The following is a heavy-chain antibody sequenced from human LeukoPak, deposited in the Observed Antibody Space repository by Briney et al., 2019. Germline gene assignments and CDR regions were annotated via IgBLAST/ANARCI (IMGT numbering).Heavy chain of an antibody. CDR2: IQTDGST. V-gene: IGHV3-74*01. J-gene: IGHJ5*01. Sequence: GGSLRLSCAASGFTFTNFWMNWVRQTPGKGLMWVSRIQTDGSTRYAESVKGRFTISRDNAKNTVYLQMNTLSAEDTAIYYCARGLHWNDFNWFDSWGQGTLVTVSS. CDR3: ARGLHWNDFNWFDS. CDR1: GFTFTNFW. D-gene: IGHD1-1*01.